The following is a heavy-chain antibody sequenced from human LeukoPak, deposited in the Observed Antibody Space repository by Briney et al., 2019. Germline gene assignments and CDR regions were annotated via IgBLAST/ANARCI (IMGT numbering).Heavy chain of an antibody. V-gene: IGHV1-18*01. Sequence: ASVKVSCKASGYTFTSYGISWVRQAPGQGLEWMGWISAYNGNTNYAQKLQGRVTMTTDTSTSTAYMELRSLRSDDTVVYYCARASKPTSNTARDYYFDYWGQGTLVTVSS. D-gene: IGHD5-18*01. CDR3: ARASKPTSNTARDYYFDY. CDR2: ISAYNGNT. CDR1: GYTFTSYG. J-gene: IGHJ4*02.